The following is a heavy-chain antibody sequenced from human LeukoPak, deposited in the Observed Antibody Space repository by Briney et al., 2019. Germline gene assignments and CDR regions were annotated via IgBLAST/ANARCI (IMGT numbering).Heavy chain of an antibody. J-gene: IGHJ6*04. V-gene: IGHV3-21*01. CDR1: GFTFSSYN. CDR2: ISSSSRYI. D-gene: IGHD3-10*02. CDR3: AELGITMIGGV. Sequence: PGGSLRVSCAASGFTFSSYNMNWVRQAPGKGLEWVSSISSSSRYIYYEDSVKGRFTISRDNAKNSLYLQMNSLRAEDTAVYYCAELGITMIGGVWGKGTTVTISS.